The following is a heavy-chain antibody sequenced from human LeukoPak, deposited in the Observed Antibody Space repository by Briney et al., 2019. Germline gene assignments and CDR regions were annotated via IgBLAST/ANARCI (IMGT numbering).Heavy chain of an antibody. Sequence: SETLSLTCTVSGGSISSSSYYWGWIRQPPGKGLEWIGSIYYTGSTYYNPSLKSRVTISVDTSKNQFSLKLSSVTAADTAVYYCVRSGSYFYYYYYMDVWGKGTTVTVSS. D-gene: IGHD1-26*01. CDR3: VRSGSYFYYYYYMDV. CDR1: GGSISSSSYY. CDR2: IYYTGST. J-gene: IGHJ6*03. V-gene: IGHV4-39*07.